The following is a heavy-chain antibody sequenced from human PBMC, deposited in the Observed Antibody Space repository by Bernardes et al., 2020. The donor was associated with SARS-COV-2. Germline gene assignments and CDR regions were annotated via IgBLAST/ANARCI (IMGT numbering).Heavy chain of an antibody. CDR1: GGSISSSSYY. D-gene: IGHD3-3*01. V-gene: IGHV4-39*07. CDR3: ARVSFWSGYYLPDY. Sequence: SETLSLTCTVSGGSISSSSYYWGWIRQPPGKGLEWIGSIYYSGSTYYNPSLKSRVTISVDTSKNQFSLKLSSVTAADTAVYYCARVSFWSGYYLPDYWGQGTLVTVSS. CDR2: IYYSGST. J-gene: IGHJ4*02.